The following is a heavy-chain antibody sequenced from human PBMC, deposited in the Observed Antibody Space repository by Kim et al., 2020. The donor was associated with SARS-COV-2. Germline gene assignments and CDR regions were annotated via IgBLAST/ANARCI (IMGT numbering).Heavy chain of an antibody. D-gene: IGHD3-10*01. J-gene: IGHJ4*02. V-gene: IGHV3-48*02. CDR3: ARIVYGSGSHYRYFDY. Sequence: SVKGRFTISRDNAKNSLYLQMNSLRDEDTAVYYCARIVYGSGSHYRYFDYWGQGTLVTVSS.